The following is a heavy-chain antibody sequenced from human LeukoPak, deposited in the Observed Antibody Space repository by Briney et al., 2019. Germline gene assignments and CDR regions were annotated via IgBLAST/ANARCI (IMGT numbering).Heavy chain of an antibody. CDR3: ARGATHNPIYDSSGEGFDY. CDR2: TYYRSKWYN. V-gene: IGHV6-1*01. CDR1: GDSVSSNSAA. D-gene: IGHD3-22*01. J-gene: IGHJ4*02. Sequence: SQTLSLTCAISGDSVSSNSAAWNWIRQSPSRGLEWLGRTYYRSKWYNDYAVSVKSRITINPDTSKNQFSLQLNSVTPEDTAVYYCARGATHNPIYDSSGEGFDYWGQGTLVTVSS.